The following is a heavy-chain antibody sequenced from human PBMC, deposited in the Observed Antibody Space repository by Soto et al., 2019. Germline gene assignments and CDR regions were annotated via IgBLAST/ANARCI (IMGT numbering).Heavy chain of an antibody. V-gene: IGHV1-69*01. Sequence: QLQLVQSGAEVKKPGSSVKVSCKASGGTFSSYAISWVRQAPGQGLEWMGGIIPIFGTANYAQKFQGRVTITADESTSTAYMELSSVRSEDRAVYYCARPYYYYSSGYDAFDIWGQGTMVTVSS. CDR3: ARPYYYYSSGYDAFDI. CDR2: IIPIFGTA. CDR1: GGTFSSYA. J-gene: IGHJ3*02. D-gene: IGHD3-22*01.